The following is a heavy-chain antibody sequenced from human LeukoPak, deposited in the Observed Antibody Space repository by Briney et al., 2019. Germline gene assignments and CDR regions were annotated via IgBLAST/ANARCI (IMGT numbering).Heavy chain of an antibody. CDR3: AELGITMIGGV. V-gene: IGHV3-30*02. Sequence: GGSLRLSCAASGFTFSSYGMHWVRQAPGKGLEWVAFIRYDGSSKYYADSVKGRFTISRDNSKNTLHLQMNSLRAEDTAVYYCAELGITMIGGVWGKGTTVTISS. CDR2: IRYDGSSK. J-gene: IGHJ6*04. CDR1: GFTFSSYG. D-gene: IGHD3-10*02.